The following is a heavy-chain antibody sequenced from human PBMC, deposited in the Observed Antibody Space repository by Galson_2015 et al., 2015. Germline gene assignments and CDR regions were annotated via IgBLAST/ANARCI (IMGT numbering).Heavy chain of an antibody. D-gene: IGHD2-15*01. J-gene: IGHJ4*02. V-gene: IGHV3-23*01. CDR3: ARDRVGYDY. Sequence: SLRLSCAASGFLISTYAMNWVRQVPGKGPEWVSARSGSGGSTYYADPVKGRFTMSRDNAKNTVYLQMSSLRVEDAAVYYCARDRVGYDYWGQGTLVTVSP. CDR1: GFLISTYA. CDR2: RSGSGGST.